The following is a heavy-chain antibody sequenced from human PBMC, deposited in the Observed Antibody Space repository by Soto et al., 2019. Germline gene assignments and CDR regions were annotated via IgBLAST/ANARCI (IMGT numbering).Heavy chain of an antibody. V-gene: IGHV4-61*01. D-gene: IGHD6-19*01. J-gene: IGHJ3*02. CDR1: GGSVTSGSYY. Sequence: SETLSLTCTVSGGSVTSGSYYWSWVRQPPGKGLEWIGYIYYSGSTIYNPSLKSRLTISVDTSKNQFSLKLSSVTAADTAVYYCARALTSQWQASVIYAFDIWGQGTTVTVSS. CDR3: ARALTSQWQASVIYAFDI. CDR2: IYYSGST.